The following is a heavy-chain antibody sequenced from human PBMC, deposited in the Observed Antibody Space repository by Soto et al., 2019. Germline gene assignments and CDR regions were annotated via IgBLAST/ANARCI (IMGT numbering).Heavy chain of an antibody. CDR3: ARVIRGAYYNSPLNT. Sequence: ASVKVSCKASGYTFTGYFMHWVRQAPGQGLEWMGWINPYSGGADYAQSFQGRVTMTRDTSISTVYMELSRLRFDDTAVYYCARVIRGAYYNSPLNTWGQGTVVTVSS. D-gene: IGHD3-10*01. CDR2: INPYSGGA. J-gene: IGHJ5*02. V-gene: IGHV1-2*02. CDR1: GYTFTGYF.